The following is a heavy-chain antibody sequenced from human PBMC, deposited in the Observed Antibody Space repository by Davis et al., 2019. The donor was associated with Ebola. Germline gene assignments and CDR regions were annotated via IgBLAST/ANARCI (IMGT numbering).Heavy chain of an antibody. CDR3: ARLYGPGHYLNWYFNL. D-gene: IGHD3-10*01. V-gene: IGHV5-51*01. CDR1: GYNFSKFW. CDR2: IYPGDSDT. J-gene: IGHJ2*01. Sequence: KVSCKGSGYNFSKFWIAWVRQMPGKGLEWMGIIYPGDSDTRYSPSFQGQVIISADESISTAYLQWNTLQASDTAVYYCARLYGPGHYLNWYFNLWGRGTLVTVSS.